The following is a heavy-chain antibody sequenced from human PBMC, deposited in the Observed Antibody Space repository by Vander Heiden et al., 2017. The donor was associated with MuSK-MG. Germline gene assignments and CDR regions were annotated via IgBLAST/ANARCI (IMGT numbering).Heavy chain of an antibody. V-gene: IGHV1-2*02. D-gene: IGHD3-3*01. CDR3: AREAMGWSSAFDI. Sequence: QVPLVQPGAEAKKPGASVNVSCKASGYTSTGYYMHWVRQAPGQGLEWMGWINPNSGGTNYAQKFQGRVTMTRDTSISTAYMELSRLRSDDTAVYYCAREAMGWSSAFDIWGQGTMVTVSS. CDR2: INPNSGGT. J-gene: IGHJ3*02. CDR1: GYTSTGYY.